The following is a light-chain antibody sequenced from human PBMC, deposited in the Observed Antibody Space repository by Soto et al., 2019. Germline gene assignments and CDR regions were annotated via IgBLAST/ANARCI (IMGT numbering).Light chain of an antibody. Sequence: QSVLTQPASVSGSPGQSITISCTGTSSDVGASNYVSWYQQHPGKVPKLIIYEVSNRPSGVSDRFSGSKSGNTASLTISGLQAEDEGDYYFNSYTTSRARVFGYATKVTV. CDR2: EVS. CDR1: SSDVGASNY. CDR3: NSYTTSRARV. J-gene: IGLJ1*01. V-gene: IGLV2-14*01.